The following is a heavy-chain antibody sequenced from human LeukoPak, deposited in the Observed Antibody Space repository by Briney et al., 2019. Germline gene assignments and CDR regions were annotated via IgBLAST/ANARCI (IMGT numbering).Heavy chain of an antibody. D-gene: IGHD6-19*01. CDR1: GLTVSSNY. CDR3: ARDNAVASILDQ. V-gene: IGHV3-53*01. Sequence: GGSLRLSCAASGLTVSSNYISWVRQAPGKGLDWVSVIYSGGSTYYADSVKGRFTISRDNSKNTLYLQMNSLRAEDTAVYYCARDNAVASILDQWGQGNLVTVSS. CDR2: IYSGGST. J-gene: IGHJ4*02.